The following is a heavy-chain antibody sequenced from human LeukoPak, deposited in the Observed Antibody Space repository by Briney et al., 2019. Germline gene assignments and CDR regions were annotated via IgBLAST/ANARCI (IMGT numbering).Heavy chain of an antibody. Sequence: GGSLRLSCAASGFTFSSYGMNWVRQAPGQGQELVSAVTGSDLSTYYADSVNGRLTIARDNFKNTLYLQMHSLRTEAAAAFYYASSDMYYYYMDVWGRGTPVTVSS. CDR3: ASSDMYYYYMDV. V-gene: IGHV3-23*01. D-gene: IGHD2-15*01. J-gene: IGHJ6*03. CDR1: GFTFSSYG. CDR2: VTGSDLST.